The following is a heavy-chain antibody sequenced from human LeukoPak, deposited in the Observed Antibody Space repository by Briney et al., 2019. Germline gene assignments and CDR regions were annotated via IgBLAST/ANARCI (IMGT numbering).Heavy chain of an antibody. CDR2: ISSSGRTI. D-gene: IGHD1-1*01. J-gene: IGHJ6*02. Sequence: GGSLRLSCVASVFTFSSYEMNWVRQAPGKGLEWVSYISSSGRTIYYADSVKGRFTISRDNAKNSPYVQMNSLRAEDTAVYYCARDQMTVAGTTGTTYYYYYGMDVWGQGTTVTVSS. V-gene: IGHV3-48*03. CDR3: ARDQMTVAGTTGTTYYYYYGMDV. CDR1: VFTFSSYE.